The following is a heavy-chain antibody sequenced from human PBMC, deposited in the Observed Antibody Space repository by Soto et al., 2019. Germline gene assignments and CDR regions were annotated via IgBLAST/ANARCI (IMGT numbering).Heavy chain of an antibody. J-gene: IGHJ4*02. Sequence: GGSLRLSCAASGFTFSSYAMSWVRQAPGKGLEWVSAISGSGGSTYYEDSVKGRLTISDDNSKNTLYLQMNSLRAEDTAVYYCAKEGFWSGYYTYYFDYWGQGTLVTVSS. V-gene: IGHV3-23*01. CDR3: AKEGFWSGYYTYYFDY. D-gene: IGHD3-3*01. CDR1: GFTFSSYA. CDR2: ISGSGGST.